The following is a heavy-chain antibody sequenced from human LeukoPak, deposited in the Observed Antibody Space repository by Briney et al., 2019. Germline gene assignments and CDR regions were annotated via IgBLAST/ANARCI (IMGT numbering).Heavy chain of an antibody. CDR3: ARGLRLGVRLDY. V-gene: IGHV3-66*02. D-gene: IGHD3-16*01. CDR1: GFTVSSNY. J-gene: IGHJ4*02. Sequence: GGSLRLSCAASGFTVSSNYMSWVRQAPGKGLEWVSVIYSGGSTYYADSVKGRFTISRDNSKNTLYLQMNSLRAEDTAVYYYARGLRLGVRLDYWGQGTLVTVSS. CDR2: IYSGGST.